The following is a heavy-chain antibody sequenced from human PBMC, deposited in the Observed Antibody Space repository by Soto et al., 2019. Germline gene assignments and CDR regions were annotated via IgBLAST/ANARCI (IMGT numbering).Heavy chain of an antibody. Sequence: EAQLVESGGGSVQPGGSLRLSCTASGFTFSNYWMSWVRQAPGKGLEWVANINQEGSEKDYVDSVKGRFTISRDYAKNSLFLQMNSLRAEDTAVYYCAGGGLHFRNPLWDNYYYGMDVWGQGTTVTVSS. V-gene: IGHV3-7*05. CDR2: INQEGSEK. D-gene: IGHD4-4*01. CDR3: AGGGLHFRNPLWDNYYYGMDV. CDR1: GFTFSNYW. J-gene: IGHJ6*02.